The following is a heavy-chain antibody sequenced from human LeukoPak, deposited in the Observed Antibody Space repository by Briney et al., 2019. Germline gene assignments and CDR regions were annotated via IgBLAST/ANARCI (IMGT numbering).Heavy chain of an antibody. CDR1: GYSFTSYY. J-gene: IGHJ5*02. V-gene: IGHV1-2*02. D-gene: IGHD2-2*01. CDR2: INPNSGGT. Sequence: ASVKVSCKASGYSFTSYYMHWVRQAPGQGLEWMGWINPNSGGTNYAQKFQGRVTMTRDTSISTAYMELSRLRSDDTAVYYCARPPVGGYCSSTSCRTENWFDPWGQGTLVTVSS. CDR3: ARPPVGGYCSSTSCRTENWFDP.